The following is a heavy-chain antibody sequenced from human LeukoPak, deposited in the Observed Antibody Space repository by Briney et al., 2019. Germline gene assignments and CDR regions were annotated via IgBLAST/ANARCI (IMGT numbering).Heavy chain of an antibody. CDR2: IRYGGSA. Sequence: PSETLSLTCTASGFSISSYYWSWIRQPPGKGLEWIGYIRYGGSANYNPSLRSRVTISIDTSKNTFSLELKSVTAADTAVYHSARLVYDSRGYYFDYWGQGTLVTVSS. CDR1: GFSISSYY. CDR3: ARLVYDSRGYYFDY. J-gene: IGHJ4*02. D-gene: IGHD3-22*01. V-gene: IGHV4-59*08.